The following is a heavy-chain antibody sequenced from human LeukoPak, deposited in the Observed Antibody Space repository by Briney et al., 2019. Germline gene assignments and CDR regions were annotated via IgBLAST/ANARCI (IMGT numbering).Heavy chain of an antibody. CDR1: GFTFSNYW. J-gene: IGHJ6*02. CDR2: INRDGSER. V-gene: IGHV3-7*03. Sequence: SGGSLRLSCAASGFTFSNYWMTWVRQAPGKELEWVANINRDGSERYYVDSVKGRFTISRDDAKSSLYLQMNSLRAEDTAVYYCARRNAMDVWGQGTTVIVFS. CDR3: ARRNAMDV.